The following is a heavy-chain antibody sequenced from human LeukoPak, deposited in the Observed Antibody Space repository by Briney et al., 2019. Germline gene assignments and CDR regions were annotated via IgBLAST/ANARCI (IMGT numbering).Heavy chain of an antibody. CDR3: ARGVAVANFDY. D-gene: IGHD6-19*01. Sequence: SETLSLTCTVSGGSISSGDYYWSWIRQPPGKGLEWIGYIYYSGSTYYNPSFKSRVTMSVDTSKNQFSLKLSSVTAADTAVYYCARGVAVANFDYWGQGTLVTVSS. CDR1: GGSISSGDYY. V-gene: IGHV4-30-4*01. J-gene: IGHJ4*02. CDR2: IYYSGST.